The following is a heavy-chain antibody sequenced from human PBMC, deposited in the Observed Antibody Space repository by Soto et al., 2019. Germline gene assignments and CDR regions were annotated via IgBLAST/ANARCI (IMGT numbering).Heavy chain of an antibody. V-gene: IGHV4-31*03. CDR2: IYYSGST. Sequence: QVQLQESGPGLVKPSQTLSLTCTVSGGSISSGGYYWSWIRQHPGKGLEWIGYIYYSGSTYYNPSLKSRVTISVDTSKNQFSLKLSSVTAADTAVYYCASRTTGTGGGDQKYYYYYMDVWGKGTTVTVSS. D-gene: IGHD1-1*01. J-gene: IGHJ6*03. CDR3: ASRTTGTGGGDQKYYYYYMDV. CDR1: GGSISSGGYY.